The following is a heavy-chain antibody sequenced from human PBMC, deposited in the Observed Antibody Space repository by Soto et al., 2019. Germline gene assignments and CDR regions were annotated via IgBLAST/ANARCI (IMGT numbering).Heavy chain of an antibody. J-gene: IGHJ5*02. D-gene: IGHD3-22*01. V-gene: IGHV4-39*01. CDR2: IYYSGST. Sequence: QTLSLTCTVSGGSISISSDYWGWIRQPPGKGLELIGSIYYSGSTYYNPSLKSRVTISVDTSKHEFSLKLSSVAAADAAVYYCVGCRPAEPDYYYTSRYPENLLDPWGQGILVT. CDR3: VGCRPAEPDYYYTSRYPENLLDP. CDR1: GGSISISSDY.